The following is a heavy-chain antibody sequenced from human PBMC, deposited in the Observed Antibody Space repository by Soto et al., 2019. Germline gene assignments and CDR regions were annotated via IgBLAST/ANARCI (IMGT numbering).Heavy chain of an antibody. CDR1: GFKFSNYA. J-gene: IGHJ5*02. Sequence: GSLRLSCAASGFKFSNYAMSWLRQPPGKGLEWIGSIYHGGSTYYNPSLNSRVTLSIDMTNNHVSLILNSVTAADTAVYYCARVGPWVPYYYDSSPYTFENWFDPWGQGTLVTVSS. V-gene: IGHV4-38-2*01. CDR2: IYHGGST. D-gene: IGHD3-22*01. CDR3: ARVGPWVPYYYDSSPYTFENWFDP.